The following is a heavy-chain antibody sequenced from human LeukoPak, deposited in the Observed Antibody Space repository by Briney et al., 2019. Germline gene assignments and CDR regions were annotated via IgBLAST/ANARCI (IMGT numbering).Heavy chain of an antibody. CDR3: ARFEGSQTLDY. J-gene: IGHJ4*02. Sequence: GGSLRLSCAASGFSFSSYGMHWVRQAPGKGLEWVAVTWYDGSNKYYADSVKGRFTISRDNSKKTMHLQMNSLRAEDTAVYYCARFEGSQTLDYWGQGTLVTVSS. CDR1: GFSFSSYG. CDR2: TWYDGSNK. V-gene: IGHV3-33*01. D-gene: IGHD3-10*01.